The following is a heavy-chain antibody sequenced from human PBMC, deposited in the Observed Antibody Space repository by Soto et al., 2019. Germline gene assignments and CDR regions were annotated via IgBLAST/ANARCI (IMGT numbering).Heavy chain of an antibody. CDR3: ARAYSSGWSGDFDY. CDR1: GGTFSSYA. CDR2: IIPLFGVP. D-gene: IGHD6-19*01. Sequence: QDQLVQSGAEVKKPGSSVKVSCKSSGGTFSSYAINWVRQAPGQGLEWMGGIIPLFGVPNYAQKFQGRVTITAGDSTTTAYMELSSLRAEDTAVYYCARAYSSGWSGDFDYWDQGILVTVSS. J-gene: IGHJ4*02. V-gene: IGHV1-69*12.